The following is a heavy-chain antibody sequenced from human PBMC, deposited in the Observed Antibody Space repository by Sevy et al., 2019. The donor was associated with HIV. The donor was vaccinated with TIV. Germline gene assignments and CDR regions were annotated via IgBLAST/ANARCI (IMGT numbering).Heavy chain of an antibody. D-gene: IGHD3-3*01. J-gene: IGHJ4*02. CDR2: VNHREVA. Sequence: SETLSLTCAVYGASFHDFYWTWIRQPPGKGLEWIGEVNHREVANYNPSLKSRVTITVDGSNSQISLELTSVTAADTAVYYCARFDTRIKIFGVPRVIYWGPGTLVTVSS. CDR3: ARFDTRIKIFGVPRVIY. V-gene: IGHV4-34*01. CDR1: GASFHDFY.